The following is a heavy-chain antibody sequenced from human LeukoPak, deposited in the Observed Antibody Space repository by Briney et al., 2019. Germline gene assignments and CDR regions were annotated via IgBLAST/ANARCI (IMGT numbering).Heavy chain of an antibody. D-gene: IGHD1-26*01. CDR3: ARSGSYIVGATVAFDI. J-gene: IGHJ3*02. CDR2: IYYSGST. CDR1: GGSISGHY. Sequence: PSETLSLTCTVSGGSISGHYWSWIRQPPGKGLEWIGYIYYSGSTNYNPSLKSRVTMSVDTSKNQFSLKLSSVTAADTAVYYCARSGSYIVGATVAFDIWGQGTMVTVSS. V-gene: IGHV4-59*11.